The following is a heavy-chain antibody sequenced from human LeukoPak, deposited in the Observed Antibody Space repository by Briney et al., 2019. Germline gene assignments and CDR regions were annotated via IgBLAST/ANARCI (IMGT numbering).Heavy chain of an antibody. V-gene: IGHV3-64D*06. D-gene: IGHD4-17*01. CDR3: VNLGFVRGQQFDY. Sequence: GGSLRLSCSASGFTFSSYAMHWVRQAPGKGLEYVSAISSNGGSTYYADSVKGRFNISRDNSRNTLYLQMSSLRAEDTAVYYCVNLGFVRGQQFDYRGQGTLVTVSS. CDR2: ISSNGGST. J-gene: IGHJ4*02. CDR1: GFTFSSYA.